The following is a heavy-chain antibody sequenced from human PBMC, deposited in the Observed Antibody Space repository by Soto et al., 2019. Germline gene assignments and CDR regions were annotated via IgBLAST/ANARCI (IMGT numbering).Heavy chain of an antibody. CDR1: GFTFRNYA. J-gene: IGHJ6*02. Sequence: SLRLSCAASGFTFRNYAMHWVRQAPGKGLEWVALISYDGSNKYYADSVKGRFTISRDNSKNTLYLQMNSLRAEDTAVYYGAKDLCSSSSCYYNYGMDVWGQGTTVTVSS. CDR3: AKDLCSSSSCYYNYGMDV. D-gene: IGHD2-2*01. CDR2: ISYDGSNK. V-gene: IGHV3-30*18.